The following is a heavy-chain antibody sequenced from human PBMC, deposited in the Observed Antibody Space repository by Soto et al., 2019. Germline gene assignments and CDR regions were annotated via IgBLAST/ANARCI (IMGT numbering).Heavy chain of an antibody. CDR2: ISGSGGST. D-gene: IGHD2-8*01. Sequence: GESLKISCAASGFTFSSYAMSWVRQAPGKGLEWVSAISGSGGSTYYADSVKGRFTISRDNSKNTLYLQMNSLRAEDTAVYYCAKDSVLMVYAAFDYWGQGTLVTVSS. V-gene: IGHV3-23*01. CDR1: GFTFSSYA. J-gene: IGHJ4*02. CDR3: AKDSVLMVYAAFDY.